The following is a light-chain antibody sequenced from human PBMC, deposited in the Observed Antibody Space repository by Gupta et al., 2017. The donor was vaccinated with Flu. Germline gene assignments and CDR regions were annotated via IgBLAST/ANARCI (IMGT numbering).Light chain of an antibody. CDR1: SSNIGSNN. CDR3: VTLDDSLSGQV. CDR2: RNN. J-gene: IGLJ3*02. Sequence: QSVLTQPPSASGTPGQKVTISCCGRSSNIGSNNVNWFQQPPGTAPNLLIYRNNQRPSVVPDRLSGSKSGTSASLAISGLLSEDEADYFCVTLDDSLSGQVFGGGTKLTVL. V-gene: IGLV1-47*01.